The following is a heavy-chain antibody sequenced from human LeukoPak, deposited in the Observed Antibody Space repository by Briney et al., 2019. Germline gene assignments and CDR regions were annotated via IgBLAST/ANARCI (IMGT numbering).Heavy chain of an antibody. CDR1: GYTFTSYG. CDR3: ARDSLITGTTAEGYYYYGMDV. CDR2: ISAYNGNT. Sequence: ASVKVSCKASGYTFTSYGISWVRQAPGQGLEWMGWISAYNGNTNYAQKLQGRVTMTTDTSTGTAYMELRSLRSDDTAVYYCARDSLITGTTAEGYYYYGMDVWGQGTTVTVSS. J-gene: IGHJ6*02. V-gene: IGHV1-18*01. D-gene: IGHD1-7*01.